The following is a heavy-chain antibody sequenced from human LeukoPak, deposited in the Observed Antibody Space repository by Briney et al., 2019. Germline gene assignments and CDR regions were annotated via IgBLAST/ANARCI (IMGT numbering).Heavy chain of an antibody. CDR1: GYSFTSYW. V-gene: IGHV5-51*01. CDR2: IYPGDSDT. D-gene: IGHD3-3*01. Sequence: GESLKIHCKGSGYSFTSYWIGWVRQMPGKGLEWMRIIYPGDSDTRYSPSFQGQVTISADKSISTAYLQWSSLKVSDTAMYCCARPQPTYYDFWSGYDDVFDIWGQGTMVTVSS. CDR3: ARPQPTYYDFWSGYDDVFDI. J-gene: IGHJ3*02.